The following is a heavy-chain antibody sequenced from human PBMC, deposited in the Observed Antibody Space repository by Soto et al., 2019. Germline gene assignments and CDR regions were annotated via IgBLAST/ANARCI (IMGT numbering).Heavy chain of an antibody. Sequence: PSETLSLTCTVSGGSISSGDYYWSWIRQPPGKGLEWIGYIYYSGSTYYNPSLKSRVTISVDTSKNQFSLKLSSVTAADTAVYYCARTYCSGGSCHYYYYGMDVWGQGTTVTVSS. CDR1: GGSISSGDYY. CDR3: ARTYCSGGSCHYYYYGMDV. J-gene: IGHJ6*02. V-gene: IGHV4-30-4*01. D-gene: IGHD2-15*01. CDR2: IYYSGST.